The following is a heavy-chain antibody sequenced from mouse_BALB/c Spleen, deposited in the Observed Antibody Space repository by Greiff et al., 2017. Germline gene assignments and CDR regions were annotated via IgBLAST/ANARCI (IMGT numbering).Heavy chain of an antibody. V-gene: IGHV5-6-5*01. D-gene: IGHD2-4*01. CDR2: ISSGGST. J-gene: IGHJ3*01. Sequence: EVHLVESGGGLVKPGGSLKLSCAASGFTFSSYAMSWVRQTPEKRLEWVASISSGGSTYYPDSVKGRFTISRDNARNILYLQMSSLRSEDTAMYYCARGPNYDYDGAWFAYWGQGTLVTVSA. CDR1: GFTFSSYA. CDR3: ARGPNYDYDGAWFAY.